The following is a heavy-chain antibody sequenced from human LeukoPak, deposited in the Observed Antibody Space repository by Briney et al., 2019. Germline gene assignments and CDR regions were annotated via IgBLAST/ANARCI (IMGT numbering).Heavy chain of an antibody. V-gene: IGHV1-18*01. CDR3: ARGCVVWSGYRKQRDYYMDV. CDR2: ISAYNGNT. Sequence: ASVKVSCKASGYTFTSYGISWVRQAPGQGLEWMGWISAYNGNTNYAQKLQGRVTMTTDTSTSTAYMELRSLRSDDTAVYYCARGCVVWSGYRKQRDYYMDVWGKGTTVTVSS. CDR1: GYTFTSYG. D-gene: IGHD3-3*01. J-gene: IGHJ6*03.